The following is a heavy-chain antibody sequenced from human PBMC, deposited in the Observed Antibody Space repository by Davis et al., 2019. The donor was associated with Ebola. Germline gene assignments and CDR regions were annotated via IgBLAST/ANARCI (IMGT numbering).Heavy chain of an antibody. J-gene: IGHJ6*03. CDR2: MHYTGST. CDR1: GGSINRYY. Sequence: PSETLSLTCTVSGGSINRYYWSWIRQPPGKGLEWIGYMHYTGSTSYNPALKSRVTISVDTSKNQLSLKLSSVTAADTAVYYCASTSNLQDYGDPRKGAYYYMDVWGKGTTVTVSS. CDR3: ASTSNLQDYGDPRKGAYYYMDV. D-gene: IGHD4-17*01. V-gene: IGHV4-59*12.